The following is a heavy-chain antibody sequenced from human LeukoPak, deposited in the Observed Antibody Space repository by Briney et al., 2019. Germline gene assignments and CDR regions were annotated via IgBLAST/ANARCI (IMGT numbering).Heavy chain of an antibody. CDR1: GGSISSYY. J-gene: IGHJ6*04. CDR3: ARGAQLKSYGMDV. Sequence: SETLSLTCTVSGGSISSYYWSWIRQPPGKGLEWIGYIYYSGSTNYNPSLKSRVTISVDTSKNQFSLKLSSVIAADTAVYYCARGAQLKSYGMDVWGKGTTVTVSS. V-gene: IGHV4-59*01. D-gene: IGHD3-10*01. CDR2: IYYSGST.